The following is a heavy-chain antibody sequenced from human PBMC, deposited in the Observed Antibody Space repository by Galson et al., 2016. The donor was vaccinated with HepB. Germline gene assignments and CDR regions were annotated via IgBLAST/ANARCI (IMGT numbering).Heavy chain of an antibody. V-gene: IGHV3-23*01. J-gene: IGHJ3*01. D-gene: IGHD2-2*01. Sequence: SLRLSCAASGISFSSYAMSWVRQAPGKGLEWVSAIRGSGGTTYYADSVKGRFTISRDNAKNSLYLQMHSLRPEDTAVYYCARDLSPSYADNWYDALDLWGQGTLVTVSS. CDR3: ARDLSPSYADNWYDALDL. CDR1: GISFSSYA. CDR2: IRGSGGTT.